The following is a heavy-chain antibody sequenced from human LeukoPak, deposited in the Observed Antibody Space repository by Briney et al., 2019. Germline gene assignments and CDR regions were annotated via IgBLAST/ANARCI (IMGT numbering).Heavy chain of an antibody. CDR1: GGSISSSSYY. J-gene: IGHJ3*02. V-gene: IGHV4-39*07. D-gene: IGHD3-16*01. CDR2: IYYSGST. Sequence: SETLSLTCTVSGGSISSSSYYWGWIRQPPGKGLEWIESIYYSGSTYYNPSLKSRVTISVDTSKNQFSLKLSSVTAADTAVYYCARDPFGGVSGPEAFDIWGQGTMVTVSS. CDR3: ARDPFGGVSGPEAFDI.